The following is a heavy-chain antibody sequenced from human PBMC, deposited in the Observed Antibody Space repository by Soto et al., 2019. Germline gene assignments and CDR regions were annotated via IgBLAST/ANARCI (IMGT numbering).Heavy chain of an antibody. J-gene: IGHJ4*02. V-gene: IGHV3-30*18. Sequence: PGGSLRLSCAAAGFTFSSYGMHWVRQAPGKGLEWVAVISYDGSNKYYADSVKGRFTISRDNSKNTLYLQMNTLRAEDTAVYYCANSISKYFDWLNFDYWGQGTLVTVSS. CDR3: ANSISKYFDWLNFDY. CDR1: GFTFSSYG. CDR2: ISYDGSNK. D-gene: IGHD3-9*01.